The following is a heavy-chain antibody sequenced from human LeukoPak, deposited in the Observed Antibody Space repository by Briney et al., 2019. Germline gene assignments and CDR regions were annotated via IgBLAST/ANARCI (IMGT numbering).Heavy chain of an antibody. J-gene: IGHJ4*02. CDR2: ISGDGSGT. CDR3: ARYSSSSGGPSYYLDY. CDR1: GGTLRNYW. D-gene: IGHD6-6*01. Sequence: PGGSLRLSCAAPGGTLRNYWMHWVRQVPGRGLVWVSRISGDGSGTNYADSVKGRFTISRDNAENTVYLQINNLRAQDTAVYFCARYSSSSGGPSYYLDYWGQGTLVTVSS. V-gene: IGHV3-74*01.